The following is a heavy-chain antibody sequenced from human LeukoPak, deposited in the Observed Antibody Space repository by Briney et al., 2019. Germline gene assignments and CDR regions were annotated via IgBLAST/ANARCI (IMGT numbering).Heavy chain of an antibody. CDR1: GGTFSSYA. Sequence: ASVKVSCKASGGTFSSYAISWVRQAPGQGLEWMGGIIPIFGTANYAQKFQGRVTITTDESTSTAYMELSSLRSEDTAVYYCAREPGYYDSSGPPLYYWGQGPLVTVSS. CDR3: AREPGYYDSSGPPLYY. V-gene: IGHV1-69*05. J-gene: IGHJ4*02. D-gene: IGHD3-22*01. CDR2: IIPIFGTA.